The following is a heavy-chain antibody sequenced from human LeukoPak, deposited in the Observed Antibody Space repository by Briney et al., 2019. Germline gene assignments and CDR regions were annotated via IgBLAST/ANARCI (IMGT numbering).Heavy chain of an antibody. Sequence: GASVKVSCKASGYTFTSYDINWVRQATGQGLEWMGWMNPNSGNTGYAQKFQGRVTITRNTSISTAYMELSRLRYDDTAVYYCARDQGISVQGYDAFDIWGQGTMVTVSS. D-gene: IGHD1-1*01. CDR2: MNPNSGNT. CDR3: ARDQGISVQGYDAFDI. CDR1: GYTFTSYD. V-gene: IGHV1-8*03. J-gene: IGHJ3*02.